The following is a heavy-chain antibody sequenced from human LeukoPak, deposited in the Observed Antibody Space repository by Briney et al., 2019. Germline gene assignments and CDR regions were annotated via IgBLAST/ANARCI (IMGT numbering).Heavy chain of an antibody. Sequence: ASVKVSCKASGYTFTSYYMHWVRQAPGQGLEWMGIINPSGGSTSYAQKFQGRVTMTRDMSTSTVYMELSSLRSEDTAVCYCARAIYGTPFDYWGQGTLVTVSS. CDR3: ARAIYGTPFDY. CDR2: INPSGGST. V-gene: IGHV1-46*01. CDR1: GYTFTSYY. D-gene: IGHD1-1*01. J-gene: IGHJ4*02.